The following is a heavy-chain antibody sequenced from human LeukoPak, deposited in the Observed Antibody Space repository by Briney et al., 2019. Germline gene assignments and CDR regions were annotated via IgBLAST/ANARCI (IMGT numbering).Heavy chain of an antibody. CDR2: ISGSGGST. CDR3: AREEVKSFDN. Sequence: GGSLRLSCAASGFTFSSYAMSWVRQAPGKGLEWVSAISGSGGSTYYADSVKGRFTISRDNSKNTLYLQMNNLRVEDTAVYYCAREEVKSFDNWGQGTLVTVSS. J-gene: IGHJ5*02. V-gene: IGHV3-23*01. CDR1: GFTFSSYA.